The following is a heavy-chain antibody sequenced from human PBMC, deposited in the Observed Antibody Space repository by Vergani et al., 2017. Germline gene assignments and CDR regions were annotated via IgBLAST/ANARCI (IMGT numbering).Heavy chain of an antibody. Sequence: QVQLVQSGAEVKKPGASVKVSCKASGYTFTSYGISWVRQAAGQGLELMGWISAYNGNTNYAQKLQGRVTMTTDTSTSTAYMELRSLRSDDTAVYYCARDPRISSSWYDRRQSSPPGPHYWGQGTLVTVSS. D-gene: IGHD6-13*01. CDR1: GYTFTSYG. CDR2: ISAYNGNT. CDR3: ARDPRISSSWYDRRQSSPPGPHY. J-gene: IGHJ4*02. V-gene: IGHV1-18*01.